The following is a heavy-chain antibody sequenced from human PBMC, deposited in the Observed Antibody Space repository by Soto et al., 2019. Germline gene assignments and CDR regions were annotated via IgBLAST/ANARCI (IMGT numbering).Heavy chain of an antibody. CDR1: GFTFSDYY. CDR2: ISSSSSYT. CDR3: ARAPDCTNGVCSAGFDY. J-gene: IGHJ4*02. V-gene: IGHV3-11*06. Sequence: AGSLRLSCAASGFTFSDYYMSWIRQAPGKGLEWVSYISSSSSYTNYADSVKGRFTISRDNAKDSLYLQMNSLRAEDTAVYYCARAPDCTNGVCSAGFDYWGQGTLVTVSS. D-gene: IGHD2-8*01.